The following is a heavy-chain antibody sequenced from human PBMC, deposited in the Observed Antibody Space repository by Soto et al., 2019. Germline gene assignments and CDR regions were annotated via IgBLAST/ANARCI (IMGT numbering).Heavy chain of an antibody. Sequence: GASVKVSCKASGYTFTSYYMHWVRQAPGQGLEWMGIINPTGGSTIYAQKFQGRVTMTRDTSTSTVYMELSSPRSEDTAVYYCARGRGDNNGFLGGYFDSWGQGTLVTVSS. V-gene: IGHV1-46*01. D-gene: IGHD6-19*01. CDR1: GYTFTSYY. J-gene: IGHJ4*02. CDR2: INPTGGST. CDR3: ARGRGDNNGFLGGYFDS.